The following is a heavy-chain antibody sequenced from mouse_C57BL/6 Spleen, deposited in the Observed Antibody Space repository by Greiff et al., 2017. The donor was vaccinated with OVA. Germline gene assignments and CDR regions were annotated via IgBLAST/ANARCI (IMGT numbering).Heavy chain of an antibody. CDR3: ARGDYDYLYAMDY. V-gene: IGHV1-82*01. J-gene: IGHJ4*01. CDR2: IYPGDGDT. CDR1: GYAFSSSW. Sequence: VKLQQSGPELVKPGASVKISCKASGYAFSSSWMNWVKQRPGKGLEWIGRIYPGDGDTNYNGKFKGKATLTADKSSSTAYMQLSSLTSEDSAVYFCARGDYDYLYAMDYWGQGTSVTVSS. D-gene: IGHD2-4*01.